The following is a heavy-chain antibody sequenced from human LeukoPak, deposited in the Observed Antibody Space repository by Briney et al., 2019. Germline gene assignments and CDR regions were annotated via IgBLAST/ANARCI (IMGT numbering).Heavy chain of an antibody. CDR3: AKALIVVVPAAPDY. CDR2: ISSSSSNI. D-gene: IGHD2-2*01. J-gene: IGHJ4*02. Sequence: PGGSLRLSCAASGFTFSSYSMNWVHQAPGKGLEWVSYISSSSSNIYYADSVKGRFTISTDNAKNSLYLQMNSLRAEDTAVYYCAKALIVVVPAAPDYWGQGTLVTVSS. CDR1: GFTFSSYS. V-gene: IGHV3-48*01.